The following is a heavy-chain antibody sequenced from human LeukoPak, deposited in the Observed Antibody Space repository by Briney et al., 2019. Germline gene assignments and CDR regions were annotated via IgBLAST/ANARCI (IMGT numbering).Heavy chain of an antibody. V-gene: IGHV3-74*01. CDR3: ARVPLIAGTWVDY. J-gene: IGHJ4*02. D-gene: IGHD1-20*01. Sequence: GGSLRLSCAASGFTFSTYWMHWVRQAPGKGLVWVSRINSDGSSTTYADFLKGRFTISRDNAKSTLYLQMNSLRAEDTAVYYCARVPLIAGTWVDYWGQGTLVTVSS. CDR2: INSDGSST. CDR1: GFTFSTYW.